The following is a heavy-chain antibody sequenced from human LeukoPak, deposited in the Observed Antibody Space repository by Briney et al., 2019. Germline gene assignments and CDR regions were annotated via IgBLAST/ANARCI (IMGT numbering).Heavy chain of an antibody. Sequence: GGSLRLSCAASGLTFSNYAMSWVRQAPGKGLEWVSTISSGGGATYYADSVKGRFTISRDNSKNTLYPQMNSLRAEDTAVYYCAKEGVTAVVPYYFDYWGQGTLVTVSS. D-gene: IGHD5-18*01. J-gene: IGHJ4*02. CDR2: ISSGGGAT. V-gene: IGHV3-23*01. CDR1: GLTFSNYA. CDR3: AKEGVTAVVPYYFDY.